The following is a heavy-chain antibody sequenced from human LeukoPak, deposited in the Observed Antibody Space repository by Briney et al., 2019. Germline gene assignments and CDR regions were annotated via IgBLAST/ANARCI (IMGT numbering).Heavy chain of an antibody. CDR2: INAGNGNT. CDR1: GYTFTSYA. V-gene: IGHV1-3*03. CDR3: AREGVGAKGFDY. J-gene: IGHJ4*02. D-gene: IGHD1-26*01. Sequence: ASVKVSCKASGYTFTSYAMHRVRQAPGQRLEWMGWINAGNGNTKYSQEFQGRVTITRDTSASTAYMELSSLRSEDMAVYYCAREGVGAKGFDYWGQGTLVTVSS.